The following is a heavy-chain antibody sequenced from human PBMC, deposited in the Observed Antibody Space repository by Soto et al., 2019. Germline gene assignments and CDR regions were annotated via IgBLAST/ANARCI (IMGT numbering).Heavy chain of an antibody. CDR1: GGSISSGGYY. CDR3: ARAPRGAIFGVALEDY. J-gene: IGHJ4*02. CDR2: IYYSGST. Sequence: SETLSLTCTVSGGSISSGGYYWSWIRQHPGKGLEWIGYIYYSGSTYYNPSLKSRVTISVDTSKNQFSLKLSSVTAADTAVYYCARAPRGAIFGVALEDYWGQGTMVTVYS. V-gene: IGHV4-31*03. D-gene: IGHD3-3*01.